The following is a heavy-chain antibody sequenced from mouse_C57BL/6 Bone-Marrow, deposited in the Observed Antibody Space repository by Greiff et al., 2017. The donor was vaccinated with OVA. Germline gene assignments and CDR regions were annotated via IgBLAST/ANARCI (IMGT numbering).Heavy chain of an antibody. CDR1: GYAFSSYW. D-gene: IGHD1-1*01. J-gene: IGHJ4*01. V-gene: IGHV1-80*01. CDR2: IYPGDGDT. CDR3: ASSYYGSSYRNAMDY. Sequence: QVQLQQSGAELVKPGASVKISCKASGYAFSSYWMNWVKQRPGKGLEWIGQIYPGDGDTNYNGKFKGKATLTADKYSSTAYMQLSSLTPDDPAVYFCASSYYGSSYRNAMDYWGQGTSVTVSS.